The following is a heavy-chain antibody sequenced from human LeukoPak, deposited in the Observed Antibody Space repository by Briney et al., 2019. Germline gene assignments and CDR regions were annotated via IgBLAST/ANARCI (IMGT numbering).Heavy chain of an antibody. CDR2: IRSKAYGGTT. CDR3: TRFRDEGAAAGNWFDP. J-gene: IGHJ5*02. CDR1: GFTFGDYA. Sequence: GGSLRLSCTASGFTFGDYAMGWFRQAPGKGLEWVGFIRSKAYGGTTEYAASVKGRFTISRDDSKSIAYLQMNSLKTEDTAVYYCTRFRDEGAAAGNWFDPWGQGTLVTVSS. V-gene: IGHV3-49*03. D-gene: IGHD6-13*01.